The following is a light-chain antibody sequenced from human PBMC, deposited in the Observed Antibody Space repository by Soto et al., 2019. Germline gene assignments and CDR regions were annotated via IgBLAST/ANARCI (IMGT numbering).Light chain of an antibody. CDR1: QSISSW. Sequence: DSQMTQSPSTLSASVGDRVTITCRASQSISSWLAWYQQKPGKAPMLLIYKASSLESGGPSRFSGSGSGTEFTLTISSLQPDDFASDYCQQYNSYSRNTFGQGTKLEIK. CDR3: QQYNSYSRNT. CDR2: KAS. J-gene: IGKJ2*01. V-gene: IGKV1-5*03.